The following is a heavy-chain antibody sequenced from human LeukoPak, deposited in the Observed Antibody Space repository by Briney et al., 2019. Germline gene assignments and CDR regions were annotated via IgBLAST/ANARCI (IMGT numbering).Heavy chain of an antibody. CDR2: ISYDESKK. Sequence: PGGSLRLSCVASGFSVSNYGMHWVRQAPGKGLEWVAVISYDESKKYYADSVQGRFTISRDNSKNTLYLQMNSLKVEDTAVYYCAKDSFYDQGDYVSDFWGKGTLVTVSS. D-gene: IGHD4-17*01. CDR1: GFSVSNYG. J-gene: IGHJ4*02. V-gene: IGHV3-30*18. CDR3: AKDSFYDQGDYVSDF.